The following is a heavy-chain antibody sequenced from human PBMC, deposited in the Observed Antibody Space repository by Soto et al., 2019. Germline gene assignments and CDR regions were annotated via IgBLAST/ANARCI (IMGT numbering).Heavy chain of an antibody. CDR3: VKRKYFSDSDLDY. V-gene: IGHV3-64D*06. CDR1: GFTFSSDA. CDR2: ISSNGGST. D-gene: IGHD2-21*02. J-gene: IGHJ4*02. Sequence: GGSLRLSCAASGFTFSSDAMHWVRQAPGKGLEYVSAISSNGGSTYYAASVKRRFTISRDNSKNTLYLQMTSLRAEDTAVYYCVKRKYFSDSDLDYWGQGTLVTVS.